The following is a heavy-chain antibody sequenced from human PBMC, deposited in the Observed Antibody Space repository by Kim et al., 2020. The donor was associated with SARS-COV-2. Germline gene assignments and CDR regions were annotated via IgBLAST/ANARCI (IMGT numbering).Heavy chain of an antibody. CDR1: GYTFSDYA. J-gene: IGHJ4*02. CDR3: ARVYCSSTSCQYYFDY. D-gene: IGHD2-2*01. CDR2: INAGNGIA. V-gene: IGHV1-3*01. Sequence: ASVKVSCKASGYTFSDYAIHWARQAPGQRLEWMGWINAGNGIAKYSQKFQDRVTITRDTSANTAYMEVSSLRSEDTAVYYCARVYCSSTSCQYYFDYWGQRTQVSASS.